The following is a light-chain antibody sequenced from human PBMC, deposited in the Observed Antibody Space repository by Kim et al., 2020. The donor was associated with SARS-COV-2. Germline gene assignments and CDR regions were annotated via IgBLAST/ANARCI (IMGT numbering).Light chain of an antibody. CDR3: MQALQTPAT. CDR1: QSLLHSNGYNY. CDR2: LAS. V-gene: IGKV2-28*01. Sequence: DIVMTQSPLSLPVTPGEPASISCRSSQSLLHSNGYNYLDWYLQKPGQSPQLLISLASNRASGVPDGFSGSGSGTDSTLKISRVEAEDVGVYYCMQALQTPATFGPGTKVDIK. J-gene: IGKJ3*01.